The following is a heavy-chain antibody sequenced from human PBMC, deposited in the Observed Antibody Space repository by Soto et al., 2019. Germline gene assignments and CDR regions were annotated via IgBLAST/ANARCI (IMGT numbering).Heavy chain of an antibody. CDR3: AGCGYSYGPPYYYGMDV. CDR1: GYTFTKYG. Sequence: GASVKVSCKASGYTFTKYGISWVRQAPGQGLEWMGWINVYNGNTKYAQRVQGRVTITPDESTSTAYMELSSLRSEDTAVYYCAGCGYSYGPPYYYGMDVWGQGTTVTVSS. V-gene: IGHV1-18*01. D-gene: IGHD5-18*01. CDR2: INVYNGNT. J-gene: IGHJ6*02.